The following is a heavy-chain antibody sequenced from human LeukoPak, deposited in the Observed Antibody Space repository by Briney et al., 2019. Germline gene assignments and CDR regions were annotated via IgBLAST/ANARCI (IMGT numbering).Heavy chain of an antibody. V-gene: IGHV4-34*01. CDR3: ARCWNYWRNYYIDV. CDR1: GGSFSNYY. CDR2: INDSGTI. J-gene: IGHJ6*03. D-gene: IGHD1-7*01. Sequence: PSETLSLTCAVYGGSFSNYYWSWIRQSPGKGLEWIGEINDSGTINYNPSLMSRVTISVDKSKNQFSLKLSSVTAADTAVYYCARCWNYWRNYYIDVWGKGATVSVSS.